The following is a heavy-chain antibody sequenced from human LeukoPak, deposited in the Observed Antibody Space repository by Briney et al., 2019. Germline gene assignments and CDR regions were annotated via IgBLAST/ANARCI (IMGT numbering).Heavy chain of an antibody. J-gene: IGHJ6*03. CDR2: IIPIFGTA. V-gene: IGHV1-69*01. CDR1: GGTFSSYA. Sequence: SSVKVSCKASGGTFSSYAISWVRQAPGQGLEWMGGIIPIFGTANYAQKFQGRVTITADESTSTAYMELSSLRSEDTAVYYCARARPSGYGYSDYYYYMDVWGKGTTVTVSS. CDR3: ARARPSGYGYSDYYYYMDV. D-gene: IGHD5-12*01.